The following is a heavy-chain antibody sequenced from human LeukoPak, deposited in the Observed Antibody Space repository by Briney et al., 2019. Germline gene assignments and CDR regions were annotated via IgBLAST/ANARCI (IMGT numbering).Heavy chain of an antibody. CDR3: AREPTYSSSWHTSCDY. CDR2: ISSSGSTI. D-gene: IGHD6-13*01. V-gene: IGHV3-48*03. CDR1: GFTFSSYE. Sequence: GGSLRLSCAASGFTFSSYEMNWVRQAPGKGLEWVSYISSSGSTIYYADSVKGRFTISRDNAKNSLYLQMNSLKAEDTAVYYCAREPTYSSSWHTSCDYWGQGTVVTVSS. J-gene: IGHJ4*02.